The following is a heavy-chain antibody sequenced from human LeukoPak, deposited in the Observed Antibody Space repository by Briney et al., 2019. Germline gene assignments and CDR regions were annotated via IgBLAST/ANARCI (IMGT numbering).Heavy chain of an antibody. CDR3: ARYLVSNYPCFDY. J-gene: IGHJ4*02. CDR2: INAGNGNT. CDR1: GYTLTSYA. V-gene: IGHV1-3*01. D-gene: IGHD4-11*01. Sequence: ASVKVSCKASGYTLTSYAMHWVRQAPGQRLEWMGWINAGNGNTKYSQKFQGRVTITRDTSASTAYMELSSLRSEDTAVYYCARYLVSNYPCFDYWGQGTPVTVSS.